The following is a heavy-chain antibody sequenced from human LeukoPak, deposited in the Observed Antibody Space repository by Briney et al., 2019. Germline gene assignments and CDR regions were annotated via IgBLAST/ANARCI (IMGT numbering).Heavy chain of an antibody. D-gene: IGHD4-17*01. CDR1: GYTFTSYG. J-gene: IGHJ6*03. CDR3: ARGPTVTDYYYYYMDV. V-gene: IGHV1-18*01. CDR2: ISAYNGNT. Sequence: ASVKVSCKASGYTFTSYGISWVRQAPGQGLEWMGWISAYNGNTNYAQKLQGRVTMTTDTSTSTAYMELRSLRSDDTAVYYCARGPTVTDYYYYYMDVWGQGTLVTVSS.